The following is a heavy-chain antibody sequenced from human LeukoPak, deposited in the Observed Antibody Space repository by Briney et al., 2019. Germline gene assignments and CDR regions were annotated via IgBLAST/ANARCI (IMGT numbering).Heavy chain of an antibody. Sequence: PGGSLRPSCAASGFIVSANSVTWVRQAPGKGLEWVSVIYSGGGTYYADSVKGRFTISRDNSKNTVYLQMNSLRPEDTAVYYCMWISTGGYWGQGTLVTVSS. CDR1: GFIVSANS. CDR2: IYSGGGT. D-gene: IGHD5-12*01. V-gene: IGHV3-53*01. CDR3: MWISTGGY. J-gene: IGHJ4*02.